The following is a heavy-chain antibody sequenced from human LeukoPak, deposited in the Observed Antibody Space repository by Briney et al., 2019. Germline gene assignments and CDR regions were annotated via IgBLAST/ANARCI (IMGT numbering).Heavy chain of an antibody. CDR3: AREGPRGNSQFDY. Sequence: RGSLRLSCAVSGFTFSNYGMHWVRQAPGKGLEWVALIWYDGSNKYYTDSVKGRLTISRDNSKDTLFLQMNSLRAEDTAVYYCAREGPRGNSQFDYWGQGTLVTVSS. CDR1: GFTFSNYG. CDR2: IWYDGSNK. V-gene: IGHV3-33*01. D-gene: IGHD2/OR15-2a*01. J-gene: IGHJ4*02.